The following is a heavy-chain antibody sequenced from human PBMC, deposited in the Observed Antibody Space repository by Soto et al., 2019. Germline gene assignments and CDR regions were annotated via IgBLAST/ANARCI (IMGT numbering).Heavy chain of an antibody. CDR1: GFTFSGYA. J-gene: IGHJ6*02. Sequence: EVQLLESGGGLVQPGGSLRLSCAASGFTFSGYAMNWVRQAPGKGLEWVSAISGSGGNTFYTDSVKGRFTSSRDNSNNTLDLQMNSLRAEDTAVYYCAMLNSGSNSYRGMAFWGQGTTVTVSS. V-gene: IGHV3-23*01. CDR2: ISGSGGNT. CDR3: AMLNSGSNSYRGMAF. D-gene: IGHD1-26*01.